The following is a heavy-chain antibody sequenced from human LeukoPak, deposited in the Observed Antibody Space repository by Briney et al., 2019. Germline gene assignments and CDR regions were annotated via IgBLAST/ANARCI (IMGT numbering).Heavy chain of an antibody. D-gene: IGHD4-11*01. CDR3: VRLDYSNFFDY. CDR1: GDSITNNNCY. J-gene: IGHJ4*02. CDR2: IYYSGST. Sequence: PSKTLSLTCTVSGDSITNNNCYWGCVRPPPGKGREWVASIYYSGSTNYNPSLKSRVTMSVDTSKNQFSLKLSSLTAADTAVYYCVRLDYSNFFDYWGQGNLVTVSS. V-gene: IGHV4-39*07.